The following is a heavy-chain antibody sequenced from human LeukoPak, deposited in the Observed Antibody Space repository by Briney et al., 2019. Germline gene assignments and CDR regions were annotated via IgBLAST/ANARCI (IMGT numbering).Heavy chain of an antibody. J-gene: IGHJ4*02. CDR3: AREYSTSSRGNGYDY. V-gene: IGHV4-59*02. CDR1: GGSVSGYF. CDR2: IYYSGST. D-gene: IGHD6-6*01. Sequence: SETLSLTWTVSGGSVSGYFWSWIRKPPWKGLEWIGYIYYSGSTNYNPSLKSRVTISIDTSKKQFSLKLSSVTAADTAVYYCAREYSTSSRGNGYDYWGQGTLVTVSS.